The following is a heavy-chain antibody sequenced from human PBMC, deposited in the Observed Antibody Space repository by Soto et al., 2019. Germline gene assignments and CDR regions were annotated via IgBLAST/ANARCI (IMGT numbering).Heavy chain of an antibody. V-gene: IGHV1-3*01. CDR2: INAGNGNT. D-gene: IGHD6-19*01. CDR3: ARDRAGYCGMDV. CDR1: GYTFTSYA. J-gene: IGHJ6*02. Sequence: VASVKVSCKASGYTFTSYAMHWVRQAPGQRLEWMGWINAGNGNTKYSQKFQGRVTITRDTSASTAYMELSSLRSEDTAVYYCARDRAGYCGMDVWGQGTTVTVSS.